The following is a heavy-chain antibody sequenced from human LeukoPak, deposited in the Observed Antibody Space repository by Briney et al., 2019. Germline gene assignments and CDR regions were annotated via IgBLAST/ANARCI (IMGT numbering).Heavy chain of an antibody. D-gene: IGHD6-19*01. CDR2: IYYSGST. Sequence: SETLSLTCTVSGGSISSGDYYWSWIRQPPGKGLEWIGYIYYSGSTYYNPSLKSRVTISVDTSKNQFSLKLSSVTAADTAVYYCARGLPGYPRRSGWYAAEYFQHWGQGTLVTVSS. J-gene: IGHJ1*01. V-gene: IGHV4-30-4*01. CDR3: ARGLPGYPRRSGWYAAEYFQH. CDR1: GGSISSGDYY.